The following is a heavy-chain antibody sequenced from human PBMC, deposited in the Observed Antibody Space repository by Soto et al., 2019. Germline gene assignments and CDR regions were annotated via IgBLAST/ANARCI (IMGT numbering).Heavy chain of an antibody. CDR1: GFTFSSYN. D-gene: IGHD6-19*01. CDR3: ARDMTSGWSTPYGLDV. J-gene: IGHJ6*02. V-gene: IGHV3-48*02. Sequence: PGGSLRLSCAASGFTFSSYNMNWVRQAPGRGLEWASYIGSAGSTINYADSVKGRFTISRDNAENSLYLQMNSLRDEDTAVYYCARDMTSGWSTPYGLDVWGQGTTVTVSS. CDR2: IGSAGSTI.